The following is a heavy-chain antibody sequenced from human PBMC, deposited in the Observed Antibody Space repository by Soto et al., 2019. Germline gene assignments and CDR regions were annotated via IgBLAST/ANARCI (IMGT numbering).Heavy chain of an antibody. D-gene: IGHD3-10*01. CDR3: ARQGLLWFGELLTWFDP. CDR2: IYYSGST. CDR1: GGSISSYY. J-gene: IGHJ5*02. Sequence: SETLSLTCTVSGGSISSYYWSWIRQPPGKGLEWIGYIYYSGSTNYNPSLKSRVTISVDTSKNQFSLKLSSVTAADTAVYYCARQGLLWFGELLTWFDPWGQGTLVTVSS. V-gene: IGHV4-59*08.